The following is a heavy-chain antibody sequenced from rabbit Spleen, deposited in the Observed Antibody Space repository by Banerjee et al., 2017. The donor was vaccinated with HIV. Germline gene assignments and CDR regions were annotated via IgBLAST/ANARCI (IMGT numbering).Heavy chain of an antibody. J-gene: IGHJ6*01. Sequence: QEQLVESGGGLVQPEGSLTLTCKASGFSFSDRDVMCWVRQAPGKGLEWIACINASTGKPVYATWAKGRFTISRTSSTTVTLRMTSLTAADTATYFCARAGYAGYGYANFRDYYGMDLWGQGTLVTVS. CDR1: GFSFSDRDV. D-gene: IGHD6-1*01. CDR3: ARAGYAGYGYANFRDYYGMDL. CDR2: INASTGKP. V-gene: IGHV1S45*01.